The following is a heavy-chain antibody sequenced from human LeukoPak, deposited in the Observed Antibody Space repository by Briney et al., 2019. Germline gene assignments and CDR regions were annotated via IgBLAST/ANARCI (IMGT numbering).Heavy chain of an antibody. J-gene: IGHJ6*03. V-gene: IGHV3-74*01. CDR1: GFTFSSYW. Sequence: GGSLRLSCAASGFTFSSYWMHWVRQAPGKGLVWVSRINSDGSSTSYADSVKGRFTISRDNAKNTLYLQMNSLRAEDTAVYYCALLPTVTTYYYYMDVWGKGTTVTISS. CDR2: INSDGSST. D-gene: IGHD4-17*01. CDR3: ALLPTVTTYYYYMDV.